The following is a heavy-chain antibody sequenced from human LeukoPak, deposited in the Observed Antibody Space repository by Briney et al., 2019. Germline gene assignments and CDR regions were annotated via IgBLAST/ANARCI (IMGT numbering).Heavy chain of an antibody. J-gene: IGHJ4*02. CDR3: ARVGYGGNSESDY. V-gene: IGHV1-58*01. Sequence: ASVTVSCTASGFTFTSSAVQWVRQARGQRLEWIGWIVVGSGNTNYAQKFQERVTITRDMSTSTAYMELSSLRSEDTAGYYCARVGYGGNSESDYWGQGTLVTVSS. D-gene: IGHD4-23*01. CDR1: GFTFTSSA. CDR2: IVVGSGNT.